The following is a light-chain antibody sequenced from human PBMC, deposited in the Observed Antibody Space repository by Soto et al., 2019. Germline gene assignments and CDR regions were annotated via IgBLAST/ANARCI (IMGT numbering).Light chain of an antibody. Sequence: DIVLTQSPGTLSLSPGERASLSCRASQSVSSTYLAWYQQKPGQAPRLLIYGASSRATGIPDRFSGSGSGTDFTFTISRLEPEDFAVYYCQQYGKSWTFGQGTKVDIK. J-gene: IGKJ1*01. CDR3: QQYGKSWT. CDR2: GAS. V-gene: IGKV3-20*01. CDR1: QSVSSTY.